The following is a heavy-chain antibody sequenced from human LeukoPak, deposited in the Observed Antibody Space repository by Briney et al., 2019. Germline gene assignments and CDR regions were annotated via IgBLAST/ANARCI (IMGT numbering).Heavy chain of an antibody. D-gene: IGHD3-22*01. CDR1: GFTFSSYW. V-gene: IGHV3-7*01. CDR3: ARAHYDSSGYWFDY. J-gene: IGHJ4*02. CDR2: IKQDGSEK. Sequence: GGSLRLSCAAPGFTFSSYWMSWVRQAPGKGLEWVANIKQDGSEKYYVDSVKGRFTISRDNAKNSLNLQMNSLRAEDTAVYYCARAHYDSSGYWFDYWGQGTLVTVSS.